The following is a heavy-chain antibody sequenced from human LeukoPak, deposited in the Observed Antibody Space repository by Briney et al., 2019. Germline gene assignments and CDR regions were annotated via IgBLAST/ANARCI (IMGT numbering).Heavy chain of an antibody. Sequence: PSETLSLTCTVSGGSISSSSYYWGWIRQPPGKGLGWIGSIYYSGSTYYNPSLKSRVTISVDTSKNQFSLKLSSVTAADTAVYYCARLRQQLIYYMDVWGKGTTVTVSS. V-gene: IGHV4-39*01. CDR3: ARLRQQLIYYMDV. CDR1: GGSISSSSYY. J-gene: IGHJ6*03. D-gene: IGHD6-13*01. CDR2: IYYSGST.